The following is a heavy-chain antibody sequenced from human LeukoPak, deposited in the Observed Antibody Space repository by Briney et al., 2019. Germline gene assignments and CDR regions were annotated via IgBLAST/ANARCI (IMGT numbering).Heavy chain of an antibody. CDR2: IYSGGST. Sequence: GGSLRLSCAASGLTVSKNYMSWVRQAPGKGLESVSVIYSGGSTYYADSVRGRFTISRDNSKNTLYLQMNSLRVEDTAVYYCARDLTLRGVTQTDYWGQGTLVTVSS. J-gene: IGHJ4*02. CDR1: GLTVSKNY. D-gene: IGHD3-10*01. CDR3: ARDLTLRGVTQTDY. V-gene: IGHV3-53*01.